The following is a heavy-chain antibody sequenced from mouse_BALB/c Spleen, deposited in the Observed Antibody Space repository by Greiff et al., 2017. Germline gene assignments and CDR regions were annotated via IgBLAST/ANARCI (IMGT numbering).Heavy chain of an antibody. CDR2: ISTYYGNT. V-gene: IGHV1-67*01. Sequence: QVQLQQSGPELVRPGVSVKISCKGSGYTFTDYAMHWVKQSHAKSLEWIGVISTYYGNTNYNQKFKGKATLTSDKSSSTAYMELSSLTSEDSAVYYCARLRDWYFDVWGAGTTVTVSS. CDR3: ARLRDWYFDV. CDR1: GYTFTDYA. D-gene: IGHD1-1*01. J-gene: IGHJ1*01.